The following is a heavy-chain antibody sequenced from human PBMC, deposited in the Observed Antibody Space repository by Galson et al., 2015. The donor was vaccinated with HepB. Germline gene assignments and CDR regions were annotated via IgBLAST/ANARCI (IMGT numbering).Heavy chain of an antibody. J-gene: IGHJ6*03. V-gene: IGHV4-4*02. D-gene: IGHD2-2*01. CDR2: IHHTGTT. CDR3: ARVVPAAIALYYMDV. CDR1: GGSISSDNW. Sequence: LSLTCAVSGGSISSDNWWSWVRQTPGKGLEWIGEIHHTGTTNYNPSFKTRVTMSVDESKNQFSLKLTPVTAADTAIYYCARVVPAAIALYYMDVWGRGTTVTVSS.